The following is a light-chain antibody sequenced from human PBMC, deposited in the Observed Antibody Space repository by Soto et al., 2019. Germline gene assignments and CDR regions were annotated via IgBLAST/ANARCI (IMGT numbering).Light chain of an antibody. CDR3: QTWGTGIVL. Sequence: QLVLTQSPSASASLGDSVKVTCTLSSGHSSYAIAWHQQQPEKGPRFLMKLISDGSHSKGDGIPDRFSASSSGAERYLTISSLQSEDEADYYCQTWGTGIVLFAGGTKVTVL. V-gene: IGLV4-69*01. J-gene: IGLJ2*01. CDR1: SGHSSYA. CDR2: LISDGSH.